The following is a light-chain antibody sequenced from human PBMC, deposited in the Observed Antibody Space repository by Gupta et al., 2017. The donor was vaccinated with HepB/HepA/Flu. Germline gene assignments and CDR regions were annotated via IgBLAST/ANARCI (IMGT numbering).Light chain of an antibody. Sequence: DIQMTQSPSSLSASVGDRVIITCRASQSISTYLNWYQQKPGKAPKLLIYAASSLQSGVPSRFSGSGSGTDFTVTISRLQPEDFATYYCQQSHSIPRTFGRGTKVEI. CDR1: QSISTY. CDR2: AAS. V-gene: IGKV1-39*01. CDR3: QQSHSIPRT. J-gene: IGKJ1*01.